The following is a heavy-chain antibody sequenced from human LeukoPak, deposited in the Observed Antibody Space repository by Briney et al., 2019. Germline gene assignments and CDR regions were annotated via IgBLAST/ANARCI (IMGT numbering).Heavy chain of an antibody. J-gene: IGHJ4*02. D-gene: IGHD3-10*01. CDR2: IRTKDSGGTT. Sequence: PGGSLRLSCTAPGFTFGDYAMTWVRQAPGKGPEWVGFIRTKDSGGTTHYAASAKGRFSVSRDDSQNITYLQMNSLQTADTGVYYCTRGLLGFGELLVYWGQGTLVTVSA. CDR1: GFTFGDYA. CDR3: TRGLLGFGELLVY. V-gene: IGHV3-49*04.